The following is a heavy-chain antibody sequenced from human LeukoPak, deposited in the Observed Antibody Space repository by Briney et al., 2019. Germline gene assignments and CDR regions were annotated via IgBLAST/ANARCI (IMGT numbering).Heavy chain of an antibody. CDR3: AREGPPVAGTSLDY. J-gene: IGHJ4*02. CDR1: GYTFTTYY. Sequence: ASVKVSCKASGYTFTTYYIHWVRQAPGQGLEWMGIINPSGGGTTYAQNFQGRVTMTRDTSTSTVYTALSSLGSEDTAVYYCAREGPPVAGTSLDYWGQGTLVTVSS. D-gene: IGHD6-19*01. CDR2: INPSGGGT. V-gene: IGHV1-46*01.